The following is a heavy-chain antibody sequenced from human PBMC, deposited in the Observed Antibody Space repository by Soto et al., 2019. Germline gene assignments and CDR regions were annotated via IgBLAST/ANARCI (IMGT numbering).Heavy chain of an antibody. CDR2: IIPIFGTA. D-gene: IGHD2-15*01. J-gene: IGHJ3*02. CDR3: ATRARRGRDIVVVVAGPNDAFDI. Sequence: GASVKVSCKASGGTFSSYAISWVRQAPGQGLEWMGGIIPIFGTANYAQKFQGRVTITADESTSTAYMELSSLRSEDTAVYYCATRARRGRDIVVVVAGPNDAFDIWGQGTMVTVSS. V-gene: IGHV1-69*13. CDR1: GGTFSSYA.